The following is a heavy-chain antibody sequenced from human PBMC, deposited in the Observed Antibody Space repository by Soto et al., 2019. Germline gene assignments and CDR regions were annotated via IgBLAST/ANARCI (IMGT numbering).Heavy chain of an antibody. CDR2: ISYSGSP. Sequence: SQTLSLTCTVFGGSNSSGGYYWSWIPEHPGKGLEWIGYISYSGSPYYNPSLTSRVTIAVDTSKNQFSLKLSSVTAADTAVYYCARVAEDCWRGPSRGFDPGGQGTLVTVSS. D-gene: IGHD3-3*01. CDR3: ARVAEDCWRGPSRGFDP. J-gene: IGHJ5*02. CDR1: GGSNSSGGYY. V-gene: IGHV4-31*03.